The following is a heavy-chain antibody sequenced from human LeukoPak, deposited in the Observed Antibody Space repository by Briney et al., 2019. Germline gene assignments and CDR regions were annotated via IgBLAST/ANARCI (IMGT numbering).Heavy chain of an antibody. CDR2: IYDSGST. D-gene: IGHD6-13*01. V-gene: IGHV4-59*12. Sequence: SETLSLTCTVSGGSISSFYWNWIRQPPGKGLEWIGYIYDSGSTNYNPSLNSRVTISIDTSKNQFSLKVSSVTAADTAVYYCARDRQQLGYFDYWGQGTLVTVSS. CDR3: ARDRQQLGYFDY. J-gene: IGHJ4*02. CDR1: GGSISSFY.